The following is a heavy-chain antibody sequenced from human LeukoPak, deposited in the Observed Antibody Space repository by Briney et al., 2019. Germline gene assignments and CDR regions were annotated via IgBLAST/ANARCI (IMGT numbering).Heavy chain of an antibody. CDR2: IYYSGST. D-gene: IGHD2-2*01. Sequence: SETLSLTCTVSGGSISSYYWSWIRQPPGKGLEWIRYIYYSGSTNYNPSLKSRVTISVDTSKNQFSLKLSSVTAADTAVYYCARGFDIVVVPAALGRYYYGMDVWGQGTTVTVSS. CDR3: ARGFDIVVVPAALGRYYYGMDV. CDR1: GGSISSYY. J-gene: IGHJ6*02. V-gene: IGHV4-59*01.